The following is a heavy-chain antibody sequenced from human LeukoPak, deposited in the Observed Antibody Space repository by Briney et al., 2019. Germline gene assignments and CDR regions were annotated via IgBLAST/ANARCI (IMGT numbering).Heavy chain of an antibody. CDR1: GYTFTSYA. CDR2: INAGNGNT. CDR3: ARVGPYGSGSDYDY. Sequence: ASVKVSCTASGYTFTSYAMHWVRQAPGQRLEWMGWINAGNGNTKYSQKFQGRVTITRDTSASTAYMELSSLRSEDTAVYYCARVGPYGSGSDYDYWGQGTLVTVSS. V-gene: IGHV1-3*01. D-gene: IGHD3-10*01. J-gene: IGHJ4*02.